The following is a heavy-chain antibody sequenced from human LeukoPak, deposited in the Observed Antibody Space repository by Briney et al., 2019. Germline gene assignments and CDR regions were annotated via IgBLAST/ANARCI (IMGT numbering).Heavy chain of an antibody. CDR2: ISAYSGNT. J-gene: IGHJ4*02. CDR3: ASGWYGGPFDY. CDR1: GYTFTSYG. D-gene: IGHD4-23*01. Sequence: ASVKVSCKASGYTFTSYGISWVRQAPGQGLEWMGWISAYSGNTNYAQKFQGRVTMTRDTSISTAYMELSRLRSDDTAVYYCASGWYGGPFDYWGQGTLVTVSS. V-gene: IGHV1-18*01.